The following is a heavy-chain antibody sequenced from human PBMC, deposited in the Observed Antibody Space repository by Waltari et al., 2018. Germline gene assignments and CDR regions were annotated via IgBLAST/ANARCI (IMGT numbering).Heavy chain of an antibody. V-gene: IGHV4-34*01. Sequence: QVQLQQWGAGLLKPSETLSLTCAVYGWSFRGYSWTWIRQPPRKGLEWIGEINHSGSTNYNPSLKSRVTISVDTSKNQFSLKLSSVTAADTAVYYCARYPAYCSSTSCYAFDYWGQGTLVTVSS. J-gene: IGHJ4*02. CDR3: ARYPAYCSSTSCYAFDY. CDR2: INHSGST. D-gene: IGHD2-2*01. CDR1: GWSFRGYS.